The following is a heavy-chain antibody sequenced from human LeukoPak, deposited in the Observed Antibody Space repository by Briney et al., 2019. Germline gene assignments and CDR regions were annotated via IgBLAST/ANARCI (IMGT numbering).Heavy chain of an antibody. CDR2: INPNSGGT. CDR1: GYTFTGYY. D-gene: IGHD3-10*01. J-gene: IGHJ5*02. V-gene: IGHV1-2*06. Sequence: ASVKVSCKASGYTFTGYYMHWVRQAPGQGLEWMGRINPNSGGTNYAQKFQGRVTMTRDTSISTAYMELSRLRSDDTAVYCCARSRLWFGELEFDPWGQGTLVTVSS. CDR3: ARSRLWFGELEFDP.